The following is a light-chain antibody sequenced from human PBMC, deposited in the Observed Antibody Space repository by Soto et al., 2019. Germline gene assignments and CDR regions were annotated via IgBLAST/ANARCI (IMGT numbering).Light chain of an antibody. V-gene: IGKV1-33*01. J-gene: IGKJ2*01. CDR2: DTS. Sequence: DIQMTQSPSSLSASVGDRVTITCQASQDISKYLNWYQQKPGKAPKLLIYDTSNLETGVPSRFSGSGSGTHFTFTISSLQPEDTAIYYCQQYDNLPQNTFGQGTKLEIK. CDR1: QDISKY. CDR3: QQYDNLPQNT.